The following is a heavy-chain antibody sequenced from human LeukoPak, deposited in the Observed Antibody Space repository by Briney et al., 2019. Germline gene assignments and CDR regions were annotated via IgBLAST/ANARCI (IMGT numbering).Heavy chain of an antibody. J-gene: IGHJ4*02. V-gene: IGHV4-31*03. CDR2: IYYSGST. CDR3: ARGDYYGSGSYPDY. Sequence: PSETLSLTCTVSGGSISSGGYYWSWIRQHPGKGLEWIGYIYYSGSTYYNPSLKSRVTISVDTSKNQFSLKLSSVTAADTAVYYCARGDYYGSGSYPDYWGQGTLVTVSS. D-gene: IGHD3-10*01. CDR1: GGSISSGGYY.